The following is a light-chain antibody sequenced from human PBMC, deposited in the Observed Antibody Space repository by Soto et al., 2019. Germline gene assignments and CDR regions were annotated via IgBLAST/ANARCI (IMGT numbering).Light chain of an antibody. CDR3: QQSYSTPIS. V-gene: IGKV1-39*01. CDR1: QSISSH. Sequence: DIRMTQSACAVSASVGDTVTITCRASQSISSHLNWYQQKPGKAPNLLMYTASNLQSGVPSRFSGSGSGTDFTLTISSLQPEDFATYYCQQSYSTPISFGQGTRLEIK. CDR2: TAS. J-gene: IGKJ5*01.